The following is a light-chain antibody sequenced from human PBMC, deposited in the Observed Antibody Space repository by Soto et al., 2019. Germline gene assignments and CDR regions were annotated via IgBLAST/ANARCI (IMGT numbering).Light chain of an antibody. CDR3: PQSNKSPPWT. CDR1: QSVGGS. J-gene: IGKJ1*01. Sequence: VMTQSPATLSVSPGERVTLSCRASQSVGGSLAWYRQKPGQAPSLLVYGASTRATGIPARFSGSGSGTEFTLTIRSLQSDDFAVDNGPQSNKSPPWTCGQGPKAEIK. CDR2: GAS. V-gene: IGKV3-15*01.